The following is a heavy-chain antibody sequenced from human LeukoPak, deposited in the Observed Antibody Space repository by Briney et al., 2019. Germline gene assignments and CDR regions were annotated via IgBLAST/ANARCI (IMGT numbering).Heavy chain of an antibody. CDR1: GGSISSYY. CDR2: IYYSGST. D-gene: IGHD3-10*01. CDR3: ARDRNRGDFDY. V-gene: IGHV4-59*01. J-gene: IGHJ4*02. Sequence: SETLSLTCTVSGGSISSYYWSWIRQPPGKGLEWIGYIYYSGSTNYGPSLKSRVTISVDTSKNQFSLKLSSVTAADTAVYYCARDRNRGDFDYWGQGTLVTVSS.